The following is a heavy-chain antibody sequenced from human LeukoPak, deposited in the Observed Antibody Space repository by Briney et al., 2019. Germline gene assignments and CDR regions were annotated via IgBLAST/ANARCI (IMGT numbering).Heavy chain of an antibody. D-gene: IGHD3-10*01. CDR2: MNPSSGNT. Sequence: ASVKVSCKASGYTFTSYDINWVRQATGQGLEWMGWMNPSSGNTGYAQKFQGRVTMTRNTSISTAYMELSSLRSEDTAVYYCARGLRGRSRTMVRGSLTFDPWGQGTLVTVSS. V-gene: IGHV1-8*01. CDR3: ARGLRGRSRTMVRGSLTFDP. J-gene: IGHJ5*02. CDR1: GYTFTSYD.